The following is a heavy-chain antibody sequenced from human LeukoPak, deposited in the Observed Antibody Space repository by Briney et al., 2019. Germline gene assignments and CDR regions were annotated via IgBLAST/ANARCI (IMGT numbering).Heavy chain of an antibody. V-gene: IGHV4-39*01. CDR3: ARHRVGRYSYGGPNDNWLDP. CDR2: IYYSGST. Sequence: SESESPTCTVSGGSISSSSYYWGWLRQPPGKGLEWIGSIYYSGSTYYNPSLKSRVTISVDTSKNQFSLKLSSVTAADTAVYYCARHRVGRYSYGGPNDNWLDPWGQAALLTVSS. J-gene: IGHJ5*02. CDR1: GGSISSSSYY. D-gene: IGHD5-18*01.